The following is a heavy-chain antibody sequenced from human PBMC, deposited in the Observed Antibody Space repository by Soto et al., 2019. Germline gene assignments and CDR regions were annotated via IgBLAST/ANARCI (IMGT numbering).Heavy chain of an antibody. CDR2: ISFNGDEK. J-gene: IGHJ4*02. CDR3: EREDWSAYHKDF. CDR1: SFTFRRYA. D-gene: IGHD3-3*01. Sequence: GGSLRLSCAASSFTFRRYAMHWVRQAPGKGLEWVAVISFNGDEKYYADSVKGRFSISRDNSKDTLSLQMNSLRIDDTALYFCEREDWSAYHKDFWGQGALVTVSS. V-gene: IGHV3-30-3*02.